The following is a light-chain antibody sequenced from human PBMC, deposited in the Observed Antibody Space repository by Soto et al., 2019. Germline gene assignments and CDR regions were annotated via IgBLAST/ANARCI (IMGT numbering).Light chain of an antibody. V-gene: IGLV1-47*01. CDR3: AAWDDSLSGPV. Sequence: QSVLTQPPSASGTPGQRVTISCSGSSSNVGSHYVYWYQQLPGTAPKLLIYRNYQRPSGVPDRFSGSKSGTSASLAISGLRSDDEADYYCAAWDDSLSGPVFGGGTKL. CDR2: RNY. CDR1: SSNVGSHY. J-gene: IGLJ2*01.